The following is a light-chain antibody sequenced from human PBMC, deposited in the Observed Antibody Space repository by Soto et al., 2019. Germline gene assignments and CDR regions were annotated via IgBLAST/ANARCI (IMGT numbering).Light chain of an antibody. CDR1: SSDVGGYNY. J-gene: IGLJ1*01. Sequence: QSALTQPRSVSGSPGQSVTISCTGTSSDVGGYNYVFWYQQHPGKAPKLMIYDVSKRPSGVPDRFSGSKSGNTASLTISGLQAEDEADYYCCSYAGSYTFPYVFGTGTKVTVL. V-gene: IGLV2-11*01. CDR3: CSYAGSYTFPYV. CDR2: DVS.